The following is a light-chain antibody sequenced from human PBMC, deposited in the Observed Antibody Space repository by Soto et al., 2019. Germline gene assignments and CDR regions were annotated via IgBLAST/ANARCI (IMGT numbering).Light chain of an antibody. CDR2: GAS. CDR3: QQYDAYSRT. CDR1: QSVSSNY. J-gene: IGKJ2*01. Sequence: EIVMTQSPGTLSLSPGETATLSCRASQSVSSNYVAWFHQKPGQAPRLLIYGASSRATGVPDRFSASGSGTDFTLTISSLQPDDFATYYCQQYDAYSRTFGQGTKLEIK. V-gene: IGKV3-20*01.